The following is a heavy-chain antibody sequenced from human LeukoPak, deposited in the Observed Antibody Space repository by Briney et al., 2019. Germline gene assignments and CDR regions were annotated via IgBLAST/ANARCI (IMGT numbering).Heavy chain of an antibody. Sequence: GGSLRLSCAASGFTFSSYEMNWVRQAPGKGLEWVSYISSSGSTIYYADSVKGRFTISRDNSKNTLYLQMNSLRAEDTAVYYCARDLPMYSSSWYGVDAFDIWGQGTMVTVSS. CDR2: ISSSGSTI. D-gene: IGHD6-13*01. CDR3: ARDLPMYSSSWYGVDAFDI. CDR1: GFTFSSYE. J-gene: IGHJ3*02. V-gene: IGHV3-48*03.